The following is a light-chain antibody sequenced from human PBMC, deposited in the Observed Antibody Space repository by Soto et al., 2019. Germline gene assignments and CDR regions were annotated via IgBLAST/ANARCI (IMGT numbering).Light chain of an antibody. CDR3: HSYDSSLSGSV. V-gene: IGLV1-40*01. CDR1: ISNIGAGYD. CDR2: NNN. J-gene: IGLJ3*02. Sequence: QSVLTQPPSVSGAPGQRVTISCTGSISNIGAGYDVHWYQQLPGTAPKLLIYNNNNRPSGVPDRFSGSKSGTSASLAITGLQAEDEADYYCHSYDSSLSGSVFGGGTKLTVL.